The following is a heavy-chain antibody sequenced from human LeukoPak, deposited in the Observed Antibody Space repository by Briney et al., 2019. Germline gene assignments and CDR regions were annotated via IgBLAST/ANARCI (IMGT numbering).Heavy chain of an antibody. CDR1: GYTFTSYY. CDR2: IYPSGGST. V-gene: IGHV1-46*01. CDR3: ARVVVRIAAGVWLHP. Sequence: ASVKVSCKASGYTFTSYYMHWVRQPRGQGIEWMGIIYPSGGSTSYAKKYQGRGTTTRDTSTSTIRMELSSLRSDDPAVYCRARVVVRIAAGVWLHPWGQGTLVTLSS. J-gene: IGHJ5*02. D-gene: IGHD6-13*01.